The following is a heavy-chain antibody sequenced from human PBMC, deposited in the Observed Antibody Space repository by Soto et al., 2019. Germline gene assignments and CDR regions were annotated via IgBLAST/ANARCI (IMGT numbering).Heavy chain of an antibody. CDR1: GYTFTTYS. CDR3: ARGGYSDRSGIFDY. J-gene: IGHJ4*02. D-gene: IGHD3-22*01. CDR2: INTGSGNT. V-gene: IGHV1-3*04. Sequence: QVHLVQSGAEVKKPGASVKVSCEASGYTFTTYSMHWVRQAPGQRLEWMGWINTGSGNTKYSQKFQGRVTITRDTSASTAYMELRSLRSEDTAVYYCARGGYSDRSGIFDYWGQGTLVTGSS.